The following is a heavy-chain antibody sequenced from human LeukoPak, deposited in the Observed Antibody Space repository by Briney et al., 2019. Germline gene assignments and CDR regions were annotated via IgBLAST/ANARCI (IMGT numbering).Heavy chain of an antibody. J-gene: IGHJ4*02. V-gene: IGHV4-59*08. Sequence: SETLSLTCTVSGGSISSYYWSWIRQSPGRGLEWIGYIYYSGGTNYNPSLKSRVTISLDTSNNQFSLKLSSVTAADTAVYYCASQGFLYGSFDYWGQGTLVTVSS. D-gene: IGHD4-17*01. CDR3: ASQGFLYGSFDY. CDR1: GGSISSYY. CDR2: IYYSGGT.